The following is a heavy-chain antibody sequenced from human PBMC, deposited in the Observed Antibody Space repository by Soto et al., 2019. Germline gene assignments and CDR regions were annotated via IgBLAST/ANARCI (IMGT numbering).Heavy chain of an antibody. CDR2: IIPILGIA. J-gene: IGHJ4*02. CDR3: ARERPYYDILTGQYYFDY. V-gene: IGHV1-69*08. CDR1: GGTFSSYT. D-gene: IGHD3-9*01. Sequence: QVQLVQSGAEVKKPGSSVKVSCKASGGTFSSYTISWVRQAPGQGLEWMGRIIPILGIANYAQKFQGRVTITADKSTSTAYMELSSLRSEDTAVYYCARERPYYDILTGQYYFDYWGQGTLVTVSS.